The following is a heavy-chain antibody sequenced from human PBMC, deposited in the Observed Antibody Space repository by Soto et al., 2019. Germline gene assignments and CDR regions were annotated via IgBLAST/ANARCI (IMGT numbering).Heavy chain of an antibody. J-gene: IGHJ6*02. CDR1: GFTFSSDV. D-gene: IGHD2-2*01. CDR2: ISYDGSYR. Sequence: QVHLVESGGGVVQPGRSLRLSCAASGFTFSSDVMHWVRQARGKSLEWRAGISYDGSYRYYSDSVKGLFTMSRENCKFSLYLQMNSLRVEDTAVYYCAKDPEGYCSSTRCNTYLVLDVCGQGTTVSVSS. CDR3: AKDPEGYCSSTRCNTYLVLDV. V-gene: IGHV3-30*18.